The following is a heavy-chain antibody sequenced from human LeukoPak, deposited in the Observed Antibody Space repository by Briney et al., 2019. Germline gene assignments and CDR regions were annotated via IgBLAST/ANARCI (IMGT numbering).Heavy chain of an antibody. CDR2: IYHSGST. D-gene: IGHD3-16*02. J-gene: IGHJ3*02. CDR1: GGSISSGGYS. Sequence: KTSQTLSLTCAVSGGSISSGGYSWSWIRQPPGKGLEWIGYIYHSGSTNYNPSLKSRVTISVDTSKNQFSLKLSSVTAADTAVYYCARDLGGELSPPDIWGQGTMVTVSS. V-gene: IGHV4-30-2*01. CDR3: ARDLGGELSPPDI.